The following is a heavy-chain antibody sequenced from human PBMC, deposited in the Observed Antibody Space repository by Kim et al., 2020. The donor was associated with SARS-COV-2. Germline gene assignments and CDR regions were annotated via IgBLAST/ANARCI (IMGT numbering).Heavy chain of an antibody. J-gene: IGHJ5*02. D-gene: IGHD6-19*01. CDR3: ARDSSGWSHLNWFDP. Sequence: GKGLEWYGTVSDSASTNDNPSLKSRVTISLDTSKNQFSLRLSSVTAADTAVYYCARDSSGWSHLNWFDPWGQGTLVTVSS. V-gene: IGHV4-59*01. CDR2: VSDSAST.